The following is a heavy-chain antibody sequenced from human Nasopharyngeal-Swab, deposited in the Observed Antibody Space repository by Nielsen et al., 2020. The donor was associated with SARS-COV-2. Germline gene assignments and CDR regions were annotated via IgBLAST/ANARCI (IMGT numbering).Heavy chain of an antibody. CDR3: ARGGWLRRDYYYSYYYMDV. V-gene: IGHV1-69*10. CDR1: GGTFSSYG. J-gene: IGHJ6*03. D-gene: IGHD5-24*01. Sequence: SVKVSCKTSGGTFSSYGISWFRQAPGQGLEWMGGIIPILPIPNYAQKFQDRVTITADKSTSTAYMELSSLRSEDTAAYYCARGGWLRRDYYYSYYYMDVWGKGTTVTVSS. CDR2: IIPILPIP.